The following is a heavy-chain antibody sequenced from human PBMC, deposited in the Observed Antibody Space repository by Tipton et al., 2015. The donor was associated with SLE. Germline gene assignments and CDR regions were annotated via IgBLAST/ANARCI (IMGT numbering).Heavy chain of an antibody. CDR3: AKVGRNWYFDL. Sequence: SLRLSCAASGFTFSSYAMHWVRQAPGKGLEWVAVISYDGSNKYYADSVKGRFTISRDNSKNTLYLQMNSLRAEDTALYYCAKVGRNWYFDLWGRGTLVTVSS. J-gene: IGHJ2*01. D-gene: IGHD3-10*01. V-gene: IGHV3-30-3*01. CDR1: GFTFSSYA. CDR2: ISYDGSNK.